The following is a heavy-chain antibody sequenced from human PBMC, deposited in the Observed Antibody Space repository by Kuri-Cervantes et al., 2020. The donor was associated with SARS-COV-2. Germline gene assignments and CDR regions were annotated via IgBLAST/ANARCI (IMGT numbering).Heavy chain of an antibody. CDR2: IIPIFGTA. V-gene: IGHV1-69*13. J-gene: IGHJ4*02. CDR1: GGTFSSYA. CDR3: TRGYYYDSSGYYLADY. D-gene: IGHD3-22*01. Sequence: SVKVSCKASGGTFSSYAISWVRQAPGQGLEWMGGIIPIFGTANYAQKFQGRVTITADESTSTACMELSSLRSEDTAVYYCTRGYYYDSSGYYLADYWGQGTLVTVSS.